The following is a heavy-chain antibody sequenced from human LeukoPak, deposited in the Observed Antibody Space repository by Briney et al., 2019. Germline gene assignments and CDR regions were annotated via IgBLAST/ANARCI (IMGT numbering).Heavy chain of an antibody. D-gene: IGHD6-13*01. J-gene: IGHJ4*02. V-gene: IGHV4-59*01. CDR2: IYYSGST. Sequence: PSETLSLTCTVSGGSISSYYWSWIRQPPGKGLEWIGYIYYSGSTNYNPSLKSRVTISVDTSKNQFSLKLSSVTAADTAMYYCARDTEIDSSSWIHWGQGTLVTVSS. CDR3: ARDTEIDSSSWIH. CDR1: GGSISSYY.